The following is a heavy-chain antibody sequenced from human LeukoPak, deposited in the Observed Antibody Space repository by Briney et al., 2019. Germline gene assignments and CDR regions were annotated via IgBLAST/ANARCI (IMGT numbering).Heavy chain of an antibody. Sequence: GGSLRLSCAASGFTFSSYWMSWVRQAPGKGLQWVANIKTDGSEKYYVDSVKGRLTISRDNAKNSLYLQMNCLRAEDTAVYYCARTRGADGEDYWGQGTLVTVSS. CDR1: GFTFSSYW. CDR3: ARTRGADGEDY. D-gene: IGHD1-26*01. V-gene: IGHV3-7*01. CDR2: IKTDGSEK. J-gene: IGHJ4*02.